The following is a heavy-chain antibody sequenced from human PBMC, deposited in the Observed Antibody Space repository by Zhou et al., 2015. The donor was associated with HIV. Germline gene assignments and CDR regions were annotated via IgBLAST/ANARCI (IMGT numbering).Heavy chain of an antibody. CDR2: ISYDGSKK. V-gene: IGHV3-30*18. CDR3: AKALLAANYYYYGMDV. Sequence: QVQLVESGGGVVQPGRSLRLSCAASGFTFSSYGMHWVRQAPGKGLEWVAVISYDGSKKYYADSVKGRFTISRDNSKNTLYLQMNSLRADNTAVYYCAKALLAANYYYYGMDVWGQGTTVTVSS. CDR1: GFTFSSYG. D-gene: IGHD5-24*01. J-gene: IGHJ6*02.